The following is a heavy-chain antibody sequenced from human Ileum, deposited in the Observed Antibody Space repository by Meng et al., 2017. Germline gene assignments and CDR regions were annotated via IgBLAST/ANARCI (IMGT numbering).Heavy chain of an antibody. CDR2: IFHGGTT. Sequence: QVRLQSSAPRLSKPLGTLSPTCAFSGDSISSGNWWNWVRQSPGKGLEWIGEIFHGGTTNYNPSLKNRVTLLMDKSKNQFSLQLTSVTAADTAVFYCARGIGDIRVGFDYWGQGILVTVSS. V-gene: IGHV4-4*03. D-gene: IGHD5-12*01. CDR3: ARGIGDIRVGFDY. J-gene: IGHJ4*02. CDR1: GDSISSGNW.